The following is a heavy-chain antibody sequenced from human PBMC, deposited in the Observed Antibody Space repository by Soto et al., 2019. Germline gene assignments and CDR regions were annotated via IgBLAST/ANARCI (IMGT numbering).Heavy chain of an antibody. CDR2: ISSTSSST. Sequence: GGSLRLSCAASGLTFSAFTMNWVRQAPGKGLEWVSSISSTSSSTYYSDSVKGRFTISRDNAQNSLYLEMISLRAEDAAVYYCARGPISHFDYWGQGTLVTVSS. D-gene: IGHD1-20*01. CDR3: ARGPISHFDY. J-gene: IGHJ4*02. CDR1: GLTFSAFT. V-gene: IGHV3-21*01.